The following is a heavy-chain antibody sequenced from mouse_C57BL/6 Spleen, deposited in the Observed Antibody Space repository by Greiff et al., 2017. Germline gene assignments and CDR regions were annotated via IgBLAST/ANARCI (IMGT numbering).Heavy chain of an antibody. J-gene: IGHJ1*03. V-gene: IGHV1-15*01. CDR1: GYTFTDYE. CDR2: IDPETGGT. D-gene: IGHD1-1*01. CDR3: TRFDYCGRSPRYFDV. Sequence: VQLQQSGAELVRPGASVTLSCKASGYTFTDYEMHWVKQTPVHGLEWIGAIDPETGGTAYNQKFKGKAILTADKSSSTAYMELRSLTSADSAVYDCTRFDYCGRSPRYFDVWGTGTTVTVSS.